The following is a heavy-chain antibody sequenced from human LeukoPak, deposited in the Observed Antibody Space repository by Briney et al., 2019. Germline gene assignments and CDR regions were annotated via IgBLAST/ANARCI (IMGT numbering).Heavy chain of an antibody. Sequence: PGGSLRLSCAASGFTFSSYAMHWVRQAPGKGLEWVAVISYDGSNKYYADSVKGRFTISRDNSKNTLYLQMNSLRAEDTAVYYCARGRIQLWIQVDWGQGTLVTVCS. CDR2: ISYDGSNK. CDR3: ARGRIQLWIQVD. J-gene: IGHJ4*02. CDR1: GFTFSSYA. D-gene: IGHD5-18*01. V-gene: IGHV3-30-3*01.